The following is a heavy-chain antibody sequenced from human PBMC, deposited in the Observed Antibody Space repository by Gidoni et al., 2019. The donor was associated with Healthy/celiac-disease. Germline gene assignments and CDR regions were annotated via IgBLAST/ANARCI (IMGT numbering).Heavy chain of an antibody. D-gene: IGHD1-26*01. J-gene: IGHJ4*02. CDR1: GYTFTGYY. V-gene: IGHV1-2*02. Sequence: QVQLVQSGAEVKKPGASVKVSCKASGYTFTGYYMHWVRQAPGQGLEWMGWINANSGGTNYAQKFQGRVTMTRDTSISTAYMALSRLRSDDTAVFYCARAHSGSYLGPDYWGQGTLVTVSS. CDR3: ARAHSGSYLGPDY. CDR2: INANSGGT.